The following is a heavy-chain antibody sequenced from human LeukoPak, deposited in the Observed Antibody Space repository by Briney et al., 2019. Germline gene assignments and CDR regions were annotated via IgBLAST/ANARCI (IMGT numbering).Heavy chain of an antibody. CDR3: ARDRVGSGWPRPYYFEH. Sequence: ASVKVSCKASGYTFTGYYMHWVRQAPGQGLEWMRWINPNSGGTNYAQKFQGRVTMTRDTSISTAYMELSSLRSDDTALYYCARDRVGSGWPRPYYFEHRGQGTLVTVSS. V-gene: IGHV1-2*02. CDR1: GYTFTGYY. D-gene: IGHD6-19*01. CDR2: INPNSGGT. J-gene: IGHJ4*02.